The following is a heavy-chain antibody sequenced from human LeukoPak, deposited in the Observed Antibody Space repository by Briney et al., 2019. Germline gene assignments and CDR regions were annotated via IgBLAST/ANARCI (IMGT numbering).Heavy chain of an antibody. CDR2: ISWNSGSI. Sequence: PGRSLRLSCAASGFTFDDYAMHWVRQVPGKGLEWVSGISWNSGSIGYADTVKGRFTISRDNAKNSLYLQMNSLRAEDTALYYCAKSTGGLQAFDIWGQGTMVTVSS. CDR3: AKSTGGLQAFDI. V-gene: IGHV3-9*01. D-gene: IGHD3-16*01. CDR1: GFTFDDYA. J-gene: IGHJ3*02.